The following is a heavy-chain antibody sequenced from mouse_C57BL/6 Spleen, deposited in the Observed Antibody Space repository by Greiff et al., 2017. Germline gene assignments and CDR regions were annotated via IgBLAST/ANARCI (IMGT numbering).Heavy chain of an antibody. D-gene: IGHD2-4*01. V-gene: IGHV1-76*01. CDR2: IYPGSGNT. Sequence: QVQLQQSGAELVRPGASVKLSCKASGYTFTDSYINWVKQRPGQGLEWIARIYPGSGNTYYNEKFKGKATLTAEKSSSTAYMQLSSLTSEDSAVYCGARFDYEHAWFAYWGQGTLVTVSA. J-gene: IGHJ3*01. CDR3: ARFDYEHAWFAY. CDR1: GYTFTDSY.